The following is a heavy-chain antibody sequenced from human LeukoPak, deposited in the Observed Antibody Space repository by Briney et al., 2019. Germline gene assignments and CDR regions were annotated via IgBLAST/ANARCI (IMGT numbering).Heavy chain of an antibody. CDR2: INHSGST. CDR1: GGSFSGYY. D-gene: IGHD7-27*01. CDR3: AGANWGLSIGY. Sequence: PSETLSLTCAVYGGSFSGYYWSWIRQPPGKGLEWIGEINHSGSTNYNPSLKSRVTISVDTSKNQFSLKLSSVTAADTAVYYCAGANWGLSIGYWGQGTLVTVSS. J-gene: IGHJ4*02. V-gene: IGHV4-34*01.